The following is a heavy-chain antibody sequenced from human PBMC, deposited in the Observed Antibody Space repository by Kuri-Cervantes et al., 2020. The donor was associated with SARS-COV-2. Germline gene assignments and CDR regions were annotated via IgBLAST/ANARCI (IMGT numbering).Heavy chain of an antibody. D-gene: IGHD3-3*01. CDR3: ARAIQIDY. V-gene: IGHV3-21*01. CDR1: GFTFSSYS. Sequence: LSLTCAVSGFTFSSYSMSWVRQAPGKGLEWVSSISNSGSYIYYADSVRGRFTISRDNAKNSLYLQMNSLRAEDTAVYYCARAIQIDYWGQGTLVTVSS. J-gene: IGHJ4*02. CDR2: ISNSGSYI.